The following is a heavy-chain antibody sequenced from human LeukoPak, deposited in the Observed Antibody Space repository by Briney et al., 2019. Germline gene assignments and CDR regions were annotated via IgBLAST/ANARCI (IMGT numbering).Heavy chain of an antibody. J-gene: IGHJ4*02. CDR3: ARSYYYVDF. D-gene: IGHD3-10*01. CDR1: GGSFSGYY. V-gene: IGHV4-34*01. Sequence: PSETLSLTCAVYGGSFSGYYWSWIRQPPGQGLEWIGEIDHSGNTNYDPSLKSRVTISIDTSKSQFSLKLTSVTAADTAVYYCARSYYYVDFWAQGARVTVSS. CDR2: IDHSGNT.